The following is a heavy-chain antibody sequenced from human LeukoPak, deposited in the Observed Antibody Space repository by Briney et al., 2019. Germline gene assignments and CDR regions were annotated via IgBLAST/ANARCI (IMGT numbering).Heavy chain of an antibody. V-gene: IGHV3-48*03. CDR2: ISSSGSTI. J-gene: IGHJ4*02. CDR1: RFTLSSYE. D-gene: IGHD5-24*01. Sequence: PGGSLRLSCAASRFTLSSYEMNWVRQAPGKGLEWVSYISSSGSTIYYADSVKGRFTISRDNAKNSLYLQMNSLRAEDTAVYYCVRDRDDMATIDYWGQGTLVTVSS. CDR3: VRDRDDMATIDY.